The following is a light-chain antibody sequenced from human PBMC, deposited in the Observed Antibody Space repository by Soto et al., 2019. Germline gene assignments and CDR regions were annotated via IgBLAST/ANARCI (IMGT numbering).Light chain of an antibody. CDR1: QSISSY. J-gene: IGKJ4*01. V-gene: IGKV3-11*01. Sequence: QAPDTRCLPTGGRATLWGRSSQSISSYLAWYQQKPGQAPRLLIYDASSRATGIPARFSGSGSGIDFTLTISSLQSEDVAVYYCQQFSSYPLTFGGGTKVDIK. CDR2: DAS. CDR3: QQFSSYPLT.